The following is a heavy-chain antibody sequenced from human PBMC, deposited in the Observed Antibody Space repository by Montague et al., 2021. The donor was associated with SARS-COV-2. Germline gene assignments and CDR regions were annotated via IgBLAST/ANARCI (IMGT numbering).Heavy chain of an antibody. CDR3: ARDLDVRQDSGAYYDAFDV. CDR2: IKTDGNDR. J-gene: IGHJ3*01. CDR1: GFQFSRYW. D-gene: IGHD3-10*01. Sequence: SLRLSCPASGFQFSRYWMTWVRQAPGKGLEWVANIKTDGNDRSXXXSXXXRFXVSRDNAKNSLYLQMNGLRAEDTAVYYCARDLDVRQDSGAYYDAFDVWGQGTMVTVSS. V-gene: IGHV3-7*01.